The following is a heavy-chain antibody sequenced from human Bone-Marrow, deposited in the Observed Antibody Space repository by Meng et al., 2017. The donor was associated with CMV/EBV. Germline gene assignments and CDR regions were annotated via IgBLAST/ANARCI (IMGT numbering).Heavy chain of an antibody. J-gene: IGHJ6*02. D-gene: IGHD2-21*01. V-gene: IGHV3-11*04. CDR3: ARDTGFGGDCPEAHYYYGMDV. CDR1: GFTFSDYY. CDR2: ISSSASTI. Sequence: GESLKISCAASGFTFSDYYMSWIRQAPGKGLEWVSYISSSASTIYYADSVKGRFTIARVNAKTSQYLQMNCLRAEDTAVYYFARDTGFGGDCPEAHYYYGMDVWGQGTTVTVSS.